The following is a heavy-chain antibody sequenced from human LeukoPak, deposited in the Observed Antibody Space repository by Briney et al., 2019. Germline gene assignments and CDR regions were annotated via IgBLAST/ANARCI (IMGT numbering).Heavy chain of an antibody. CDR1: GFTFIKYW. CDR3: ATKQWLAPPPDS. D-gene: IGHD6-19*01. V-gene: IGHV3-74*01. J-gene: IGHJ4*02. CDR2: INTDGTVT. Sequence: GGSLRLSCAASGFTFIKYWMLWVRQAPGKGLESVSRINTDGTVTTYADSVKGRFTVSRDNADNTMFLQMNSVRDEDTAVYYCATKQWLAPPPDSWGQGTPVTVSS.